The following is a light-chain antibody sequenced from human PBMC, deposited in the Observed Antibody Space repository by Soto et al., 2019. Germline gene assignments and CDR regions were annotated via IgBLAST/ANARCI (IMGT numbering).Light chain of an antibody. J-gene: IGKJ5*01. CDR2: VAS. CDR1: QSVSSY. CDR3: QQRTYWPIT. Sequence: EIVLTQSPATLSLSPGERATLSCRASQSVSSYLAWYQQKPGQAPRLLIYVASNRATGIPARFSGSGSGTDFTLTLSSLEPEDVAVYYCQQRTYWPITSCQGTRLE. V-gene: IGKV3-11*01.